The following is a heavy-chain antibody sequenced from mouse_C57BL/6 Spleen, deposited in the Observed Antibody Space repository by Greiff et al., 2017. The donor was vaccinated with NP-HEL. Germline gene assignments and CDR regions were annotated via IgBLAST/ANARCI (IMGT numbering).Heavy chain of an antibody. CDR3: ARDRHGSSLGWYFDV. V-gene: IGHV1-53*01. Sequence: QVQLQQPGTELVKPGASVKLSCKASGYTFTSYWMHWVKQRPGQGLEWIGNINPSNGGTNYNEKFKSKATLTVDKSSSTAYMQLSSLTSEDSAVYYWARDRHGSSLGWYFDVWGTGTTVTVSS. J-gene: IGHJ1*03. CDR2: INPSNGGT. D-gene: IGHD1-1*01. CDR1: GYTFTSYW.